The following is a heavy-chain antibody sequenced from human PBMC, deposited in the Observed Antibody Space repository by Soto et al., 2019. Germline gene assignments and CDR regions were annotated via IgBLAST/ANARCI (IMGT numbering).Heavy chain of an antibody. CDR2: IYHTGNT. CDR3: TREPNYGMDV. CDR1: GGSISSNNW. V-gene: IGHV4-4*02. Sequence: SETLSLTCAVSGGSISSNNWWSWVRQPPGKGLEWIGEIYHTGNTNYNPSIKSRVTMSVDKSKNQFSLRLTSVTAADTAVYYCTREPNYGMDVWGQGTTVTVSS. J-gene: IGHJ6*02.